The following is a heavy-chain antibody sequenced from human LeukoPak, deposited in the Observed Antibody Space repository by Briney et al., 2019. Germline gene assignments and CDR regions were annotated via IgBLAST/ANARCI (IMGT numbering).Heavy chain of an antibody. D-gene: IGHD2-2*02. V-gene: IGHV3-30-3*01. Sequence: SGGSLRLSCAASGFTFSSYAMHWVRQAPGKGLEWVAVISYDGSNKYYADSVKGRFTISRDNSKNTLYLQMNSLRAEDTAVYYCARQDCSSTSCYRRGYYYYYMDVWGKGTTVTVSS. J-gene: IGHJ6*03. CDR1: GFTFSSYA. CDR2: ISYDGSNK. CDR3: ARQDCSSTSCYRRGYYYYYMDV.